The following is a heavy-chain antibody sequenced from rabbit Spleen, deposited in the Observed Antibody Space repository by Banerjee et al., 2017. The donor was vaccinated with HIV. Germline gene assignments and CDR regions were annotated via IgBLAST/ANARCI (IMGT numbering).Heavy chain of an antibody. J-gene: IGHJ4*01. Sequence: QSLEESGGDLVKPGASLTLTCKASGLDFSSSYWICWVRQAPGKGLEWIACIDVGKSGSTYYASWAKGRFTVSRTSSTTVTLQMTSLTAADTATYFCARDLVAVIGWNFNLWGPGTLVTVS. V-gene: IGHV1S40*01. CDR1: GLDFSSSYW. CDR3: ARDLVAVIGWNFNL. CDR2: IDVGKSGST. D-gene: IGHD1-1*01.